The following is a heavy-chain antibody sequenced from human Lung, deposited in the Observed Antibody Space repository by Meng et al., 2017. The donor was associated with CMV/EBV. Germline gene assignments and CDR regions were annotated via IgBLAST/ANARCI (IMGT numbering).Heavy chain of an antibody. J-gene: IGHJ5*02. Sequence: GQGLRSPWGPRSLTRHGHGGSIRSSSHYWGWIRQPPGKGLEWIGNIYYSGLTSYNPSLKSRVTISVDTSKNQFSLKLSSVTAADTAVFYCARVWANGEGWFDPWGQGTLVTVSS. V-gene: IGHV4-39*07. CDR2: IYYSGLT. CDR3: ARVWANGEGWFDP. D-gene: IGHD2-8*01. CDR1: GGSIRSSSHY.